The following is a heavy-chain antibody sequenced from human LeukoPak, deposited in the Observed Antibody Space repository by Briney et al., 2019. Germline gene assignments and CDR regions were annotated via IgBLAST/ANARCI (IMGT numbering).Heavy chain of an antibody. CDR2: INSDGTST. CDR1: GFTFNIYW. J-gene: IGHJ4*02. CDR3: ARDRNYGIDY. D-gene: IGHD3-16*01. V-gene: IGHV3-74*01. Sequence: GGSLRLSCAASGFTFNIYWIHWVRQAPGKGLVWVSRINSDGTSTSYADSVKGRFTISRDNAKNTLYLQMNSLRAEDTAVYHCARDRNYGIDYWGQGSLVTVSS.